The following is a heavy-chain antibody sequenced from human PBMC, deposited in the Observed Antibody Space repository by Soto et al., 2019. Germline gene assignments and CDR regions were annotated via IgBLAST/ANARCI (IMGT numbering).Heavy chain of an antibody. CDR2: INHSGST. Sequence: SETLSLTCAVYGGSFSGYYWSWIRQPPGKGLEWIGEINHSGSTNYNPSLKSRVTISVDTSKIQFSLKLSSVTAADTAVYYCAVDIVTTGAYYYYGMDVWGQGTTVTVSS. J-gene: IGHJ6*02. V-gene: IGHV4-34*01. CDR3: AVDIVTTGAYYYYGMDV. CDR1: GGSFSGYY. D-gene: IGHD5-12*01.